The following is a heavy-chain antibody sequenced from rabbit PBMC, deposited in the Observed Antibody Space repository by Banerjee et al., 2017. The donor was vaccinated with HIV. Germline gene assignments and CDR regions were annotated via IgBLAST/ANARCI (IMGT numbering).Heavy chain of an antibody. J-gene: IGHJ6*01. Sequence: QSLEESGGDLVKPGASLTLTCTASGFSFSSSYYMCWVRQAPGRGLELIACIGTSTGSTSYASWVNGRFTISKTSSTTVDLKMTSLTAADTATYFCARGASGGSYWPAYGLDLWGPGTLVTVS. CDR2: IGTSTGST. V-gene: IGHV1S40*01. CDR1: GFSFSSSYY. CDR3: ARGASGGSYWPAYGLDL. D-gene: IGHD8-1*01.